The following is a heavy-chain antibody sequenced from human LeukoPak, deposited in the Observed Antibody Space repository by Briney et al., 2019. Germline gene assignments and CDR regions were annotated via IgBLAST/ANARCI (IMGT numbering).Heavy chain of an antibody. CDR3: ASHRRDGSGSYVGGDSSGYSLDY. Sequence: ASVKVSCKASGYTFTSYDINWVRQATGQGLEWTGWMNPNSGNTGYAQKFQGRVTMTRNTSISTAYMELSSLRSEDTAVYYCASHRRDGSGSYVGGDSSGYSLDYWGQGTLVTVSS. CDR1: GYTFTSYD. D-gene: IGHD3-10*01. CDR2: MNPNSGNT. J-gene: IGHJ4*02. V-gene: IGHV1-8*01.